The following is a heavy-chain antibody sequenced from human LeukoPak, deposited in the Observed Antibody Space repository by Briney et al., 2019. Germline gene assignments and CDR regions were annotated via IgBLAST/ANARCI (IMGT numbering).Heavy chain of an antibody. D-gene: IGHD3-22*01. V-gene: IGHV3-30*18. J-gene: IGHJ4*02. CDR3: AKDHRPPEYYYDSSGYYYGADY. CDR2: ISYDGSNK. Sequence: GGSPRLSCAASGFTFSSYGMHWVRQAPGKGLEGVAVISYDGSNKYYADSVKGRFTISRDNSKNTLYLQMNSLRAEDTAVYYCAKDHRPPEYYYDSSGYYYGADYWGQGTLVTVSS. CDR1: GFTFSSYG.